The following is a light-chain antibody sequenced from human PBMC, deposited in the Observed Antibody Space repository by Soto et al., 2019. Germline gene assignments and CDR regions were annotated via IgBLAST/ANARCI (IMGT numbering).Light chain of an antibody. V-gene: IGKV3-11*01. J-gene: IGKJ4*01. CDR2: NAY. CDR1: QSVSSY. Sequence: EIVLTQSPATLSLSPGERATLSCRASQSVSSYLAWYQQKPGQSPRLLIYNAYNRATGIPARFSVSGSGTDFTLTIGSLEPEDFAVYFCQQRFDWPLTFGGGTRVEI. CDR3: QQRFDWPLT.